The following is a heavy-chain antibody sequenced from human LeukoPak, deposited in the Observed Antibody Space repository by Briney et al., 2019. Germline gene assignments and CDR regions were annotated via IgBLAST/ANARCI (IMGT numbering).Heavy chain of an antibody. J-gene: IGHJ4*02. D-gene: IGHD4-17*01. Sequence: PGTSLRLSCAASGFNFRDSAMHWVRQPPGKGLEGVAVSSYDGTNKYYADSVNGRFTISRDSSKNTLFLQMNNLRLEDTAVYYCAADYGDYVSPSDWGQGSLVIVSS. CDR1: GFNFRDSA. V-gene: IGHV3-30*04. CDR3: AADYGDYVSPSD. CDR2: SSYDGTNK.